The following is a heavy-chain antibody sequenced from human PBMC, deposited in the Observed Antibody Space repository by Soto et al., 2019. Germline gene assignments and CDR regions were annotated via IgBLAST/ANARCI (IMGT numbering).Heavy chain of an antibody. CDR2: IVGSGGNT. J-gene: IGHJ4*02. V-gene: IGHV3-23*01. D-gene: IGHD4-17*01. Sequence: EVQLLESGGGLVQPGGSLRLSCAASGLTFSTYVMSWVRQAPGKGLEWVSAIVGSGGNTYYADSVKGRFTISRDNSKNRLYLQINSLRDEDTAIYYCAKCGGEGDYVRHWGQGTLVTVSS. CDR3: AKCGGEGDYVRH. CDR1: GLTFSTYV.